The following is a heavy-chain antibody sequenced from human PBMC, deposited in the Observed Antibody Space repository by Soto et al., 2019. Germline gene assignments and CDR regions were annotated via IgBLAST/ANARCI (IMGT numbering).Heavy chain of an antibody. CDR2: IKPDGSEK. D-gene: IGHD3-3*01. CDR1: GLTFRSYW. V-gene: IGHV3-7*03. Sequence: VGSLRLSGAPSGLTFRSYWMTWVRQARGKGPEWVANIKPDGSEKQYVDSVTCRFTVSRDNAKKSLDLQMNSLRVEDTAVYYCARAEDYDFWSGPPKYFDNWGQGTQVTVSS. J-gene: IGHJ4*02. CDR3: ARAEDYDFWSGPPKYFDN.